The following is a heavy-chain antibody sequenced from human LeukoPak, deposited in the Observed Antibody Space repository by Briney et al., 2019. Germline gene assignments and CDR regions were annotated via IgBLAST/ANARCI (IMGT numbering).Heavy chain of an antibody. V-gene: IGHV1-8*01. CDR2: MNPNSGNT. Sequence: ASVKVSCKASGYTFTSYDINWVRQATGQGLEWMGWMNPNSGNTGYAQKFQGRVTMTRNTSISTAYMGLSSLRSEDTAVYYCARGNRYCSGGSCYYWFDPWGQGTLVTVSS. D-gene: IGHD2-15*01. CDR3: ARGNRYCSGGSCYYWFDP. J-gene: IGHJ5*02. CDR1: GYTFTSYD.